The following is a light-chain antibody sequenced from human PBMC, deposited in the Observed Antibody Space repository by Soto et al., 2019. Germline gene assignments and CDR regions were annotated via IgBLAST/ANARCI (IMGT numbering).Light chain of an antibody. CDR3: QRYNLYPYS. Sequence: DIQMTQSPSTLSASVGDRVTITCRASQSISSWLAWYQQKPGEAPNLLIYRASILASGVPSRFSGSGSGTEFTLTISSLQPDDFAAYYCQRYNLYPYSFGQGTKLEIK. CDR1: QSISSW. CDR2: RAS. J-gene: IGKJ2*03. V-gene: IGKV1-5*03.